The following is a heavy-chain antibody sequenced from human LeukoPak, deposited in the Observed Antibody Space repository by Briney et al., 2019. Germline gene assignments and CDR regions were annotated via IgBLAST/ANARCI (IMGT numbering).Heavy chain of an antibody. CDR3: ARDKYGSGSDYYYYYGMDV. D-gene: IGHD3-10*01. J-gene: IGHJ6*02. CDR1: GGSISSGGYY. CDR2: IYYSGST. V-gene: IGHV4-31*03. Sequence: SQTLSLTCTVSGGSISSGGYYWSWIRQHPGKGLEWIGYIYYSGSTYYNPSLKGRVTISVDTSKNQFSLKLSSVTAADTAVYYCARDKYGSGSDYYYYYGMDVWGQGTTATVSS.